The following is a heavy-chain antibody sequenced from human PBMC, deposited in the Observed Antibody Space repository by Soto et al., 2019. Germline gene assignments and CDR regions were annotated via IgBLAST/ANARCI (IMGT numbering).Heavy chain of an antibody. CDR2: ISGSGRNT. Sequence: PGGTLRLSXATSGFTFSRNGMSWVRQAPGKGLDWVSGISGSGRNTSCADSVKGRFTISRDNSKTTLFLQMYSLRVSATAVYYFAKDGVSHSPSSMDSWDPGTLVDVS. CDR3: AKDGVSHSPSSMDS. V-gene: IGHV3-23*01. CDR1: GFTFSRNG. J-gene: IGHJ4*02.